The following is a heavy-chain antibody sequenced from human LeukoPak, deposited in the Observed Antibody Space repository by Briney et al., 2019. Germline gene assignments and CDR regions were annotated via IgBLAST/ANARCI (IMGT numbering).Heavy chain of an antibody. J-gene: IGHJ4*02. CDR1: RYTFTNYG. D-gene: IGHD2-15*01. Sequence: GASVTVSFMASRYTFTNYGISWLRQAPGQGLEWMGWISAYNGNTNYAQKLQGRVTMTTDTSTSTAYMELRSLRSDDTAVYYCARVPHCSGGSCYPMDYWGQGTLVTVSS. CDR3: ARVPHCSGGSCYPMDY. V-gene: IGHV1-18*01. CDR2: ISAYNGNT.